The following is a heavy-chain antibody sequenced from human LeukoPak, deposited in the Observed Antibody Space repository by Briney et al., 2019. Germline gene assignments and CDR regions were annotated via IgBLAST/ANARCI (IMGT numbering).Heavy chain of an antibody. CDR3: ARGYSSGWYSDY. CDR1: AYDFTGYH. J-gene: IGHJ4*02. V-gene: IGHV1-2*06. CDR2: LNPNTGHA. D-gene: IGHD6-19*01. Sequence: GASVKVSCKVVAYDFTGYHIHWVRLAPGQGPEWMGRLNPNTGHAVYAFKFQGRVTITRDTSSSTAYMELSSLRSEDTAVYYCARGYSSGWYSDYWGQGTLVTVSS.